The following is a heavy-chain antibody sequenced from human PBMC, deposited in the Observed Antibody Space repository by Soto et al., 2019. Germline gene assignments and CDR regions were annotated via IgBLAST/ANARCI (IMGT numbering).Heavy chain of an antibody. D-gene: IGHD6-13*01. V-gene: IGHV3-23*01. Sequence: QPGGSLRLSCAASGFTFSSYAMRWVRQAPGKGLEWVSAISGSGGSTYYADSVKARVTISRDNSKNTPYLQMNSLRAEDTAVYYCEKDFRSWSLHYSDYWGQGTLVTGSS. J-gene: IGHJ4*02. CDR3: EKDFRSWSLHYSDY. CDR2: ISGSGGST. CDR1: GFTFSSYA.